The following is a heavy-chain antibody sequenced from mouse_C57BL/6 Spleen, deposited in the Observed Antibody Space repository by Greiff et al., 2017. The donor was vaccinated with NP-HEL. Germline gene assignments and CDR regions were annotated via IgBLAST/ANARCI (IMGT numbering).Heavy chain of an antibody. Sequence: QVHVKQPGAELVKPGASVKLSCKASGYTFTSYWMHWVKQRPGQGLEWIEMIHPNSGSTNYNEKFKSKATLTVDKSSSTAYMQLSSLTSEDSAVYYCASRGLLRGAMDYWGQGTSVTVSS. CDR1: GYTFTSYW. CDR2: IHPNSGST. J-gene: IGHJ4*01. V-gene: IGHV1-64*01. CDR3: ASRGLLRGAMDY. D-gene: IGHD2-10*01.